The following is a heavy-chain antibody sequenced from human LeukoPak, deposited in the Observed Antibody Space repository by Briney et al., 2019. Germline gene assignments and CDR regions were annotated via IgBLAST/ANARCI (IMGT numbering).Heavy chain of an antibody. J-gene: IGHJ3*02. Sequence: PGGSLRLSCAASGFTFSSYSMNWVRQAPGKGLEWVSSISSSSSYIYYADSVEGRFTISRDNAKNSLYLQMNSLRAEDTAVYYCARDRARTYYYDSSGYYVGSAFDIWGQGTMVTVSS. D-gene: IGHD3-22*01. CDR1: GFTFSSYS. CDR3: ARDRARTYYYDSSGYYVGSAFDI. V-gene: IGHV3-21*01. CDR2: ISSSSSYI.